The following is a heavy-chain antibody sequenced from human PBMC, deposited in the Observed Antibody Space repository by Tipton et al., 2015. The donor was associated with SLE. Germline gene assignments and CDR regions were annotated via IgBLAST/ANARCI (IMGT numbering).Heavy chain of an antibody. CDR2: IYYSGST. CDR3: RLITITSLFYY. CDR1: GGSISSSSYY. V-gene: IGHV4-39*07. Sequence: TLTLTCTVSGGSISSSSYYWGWIRQPPGKGLEWIGSIYYSGSTYYNPSLKSRVTISVDTSKNQFSLKLSSVTAADTAVYYCRLITITSLFYYWGQGTLVTVSS. D-gene: IGHD3-16*01. J-gene: IGHJ4*02.